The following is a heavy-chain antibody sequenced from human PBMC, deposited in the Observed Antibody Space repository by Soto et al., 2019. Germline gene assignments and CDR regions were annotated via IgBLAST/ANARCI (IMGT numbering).Heavy chain of an antibody. Sequence: GGSLRLSCAASGFTFSSYAMHWVRQAPGKGLEWVAVISYDGSNKYYAYSVKGRFTISRDNSKNTLYLQMNSLRAEDTAVYYCARDGNELGLRYYYYGMDVWGQGTTVTVSS. V-gene: IGHV3-30-3*01. CDR2: ISYDGSNK. CDR3: ARDGNELGLRYYYYGMDV. CDR1: GFTFSSYA. D-gene: IGHD1-1*01. J-gene: IGHJ6*02.